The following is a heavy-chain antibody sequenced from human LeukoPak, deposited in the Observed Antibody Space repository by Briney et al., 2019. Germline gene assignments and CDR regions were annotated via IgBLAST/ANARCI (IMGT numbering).Heavy chain of an antibody. Sequence: SETLSLTCTVSGGSISSSSYYWGWIRRPPGKGLEWIGGIYYSGSTYYNPSLKSRVTISVDTSKNQFSLKLSSVTAADTAVYYCARENCSGGSCYSIYYCYYMDVWGEGTTVTVSS. D-gene: IGHD2-15*01. J-gene: IGHJ6*03. CDR3: ARENCSGGSCYSIYYCYYMDV. CDR2: IYYSGST. V-gene: IGHV4-39*07. CDR1: GGSISSSSYY.